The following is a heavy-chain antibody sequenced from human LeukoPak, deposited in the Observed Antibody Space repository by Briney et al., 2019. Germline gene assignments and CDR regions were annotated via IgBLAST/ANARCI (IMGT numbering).Heavy chain of an antibody. D-gene: IGHD1-26*01. J-gene: IGHJ3*02. Sequence: GGSLRLSCAASGFTFSSYSMNWVRQAPGKGLEWVSSISSRSGYLYYAHSVKGRFTISRDNAQNSLYLQVNSLRAEDTAVYYCARAKTYSGSYNDAFDIWGQGTMVTVSS. CDR1: GFTFSSYS. CDR2: ISSRSGYL. CDR3: ARAKTYSGSYNDAFDI. V-gene: IGHV3-21*06.